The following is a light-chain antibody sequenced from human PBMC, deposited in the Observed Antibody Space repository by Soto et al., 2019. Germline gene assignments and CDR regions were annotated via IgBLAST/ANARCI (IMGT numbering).Light chain of an antibody. Sequence: EIVFTQSPCTLSLSPGERATLSCRASHSVASSLALYQQKPGQTPRLLIYNVSTRATDIPARFSGRGSGTEFTLTISSLQSEDFAVYYCQQDTTWPPNTFGQGTRLEIK. CDR1: HSVASS. CDR3: QQDTTWPPNT. J-gene: IGKJ5*01. CDR2: NVS. V-gene: IGKV3D-15*01.